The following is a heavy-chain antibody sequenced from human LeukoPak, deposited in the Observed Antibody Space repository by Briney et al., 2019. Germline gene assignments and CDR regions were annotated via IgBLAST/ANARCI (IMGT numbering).Heavy chain of an antibody. Sequence: SETLSLTCTVSGGSISSYYRSWIRQPPGKGLEWIGYIYYSGSTNYNPSLKSRVTISVDTSKNQFSLKLSSVTAADTAVYYCARHLYDSSIYFDYWGQGTLVTVSS. J-gene: IGHJ4*02. CDR2: IYYSGST. CDR3: ARHLYDSSIYFDY. CDR1: GGSISSYY. V-gene: IGHV4-59*08. D-gene: IGHD3-22*01.